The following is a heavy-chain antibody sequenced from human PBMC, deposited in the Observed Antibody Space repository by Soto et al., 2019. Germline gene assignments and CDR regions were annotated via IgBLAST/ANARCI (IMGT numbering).Heavy chain of an antibody. CDR1: GLTSSTYA. CDR3: GKVDVSTAGSFDY. V-gene: IGHV3-23*01. D-gene: IGHD6-13*01. CDR2: ISGSGGNS. Sequence: VGSLRLSCAASGLTSSTYAMSWVRQAPGKGLEWVSGISGSGGNSYYADSVKGRFTISRENSKNMLSLHMKSLSVGDPDVYLCGKVDVSTAGSFDYWGQGALVTVSS. J-gene: IGHJ4*02.